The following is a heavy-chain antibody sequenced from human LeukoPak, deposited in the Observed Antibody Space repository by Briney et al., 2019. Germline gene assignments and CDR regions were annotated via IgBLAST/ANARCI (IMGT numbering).Heavy chain of an antibody. CDR1: GGTFSSSA. CDR2: IIPALNIT. CDR3: ARDQGLTAPPPYGLDV. Sequence: ASVKVSCKTSGGTFSSSAITWVRQAPGQGLEWMGRIIPALNITSYAQKFQGRVTITANTSTSTAYMELSSLRSEETAVYYCARDQGLTAPPPYGLDVWGQGTTVTVSS. V-gene: IGHV1-69*04. J-gene: IGHJ6*02. D-gene: IGHD5-18*01.